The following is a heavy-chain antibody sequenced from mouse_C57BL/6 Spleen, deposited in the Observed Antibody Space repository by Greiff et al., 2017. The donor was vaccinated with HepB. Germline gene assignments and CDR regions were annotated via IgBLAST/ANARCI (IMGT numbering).Heavy chain of an antibody. CDR3: ARDEDWFAY. J-gene: IGHJ3*01. Sequence: QVQLQQPGAELVKPGASVKLSCKASGYTFTSYWMHWVKQRPGQGLEWIGMIHPNSGSTNYNEKFKSKATLTVDKSSSTAYMQLSSLTSEDSAFYYCARDEDWFAYWGQGTLVTVSA. CDR1: GYTFTSYW. V-gene: IGHV1-64*01. CDR2: IHPNSGST.